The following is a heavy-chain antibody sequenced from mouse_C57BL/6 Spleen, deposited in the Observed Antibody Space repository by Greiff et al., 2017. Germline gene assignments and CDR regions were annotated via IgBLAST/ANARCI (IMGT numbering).Heavy chain of an antibody. Sequence: EVMLVESGGGLVQPGGSMKLSCAASGFTFSDAWMDWVRQSPEKGLEWVAEIRNKANNHATYYAESVKGRLTISRDDSKSSVYLQMNSLRAEDTGIYYCTTGTPYWYFDVWGTGTTVTVSS. D-gene: IGHD4-1*01. CDR2: IRNKANNHAT. J-gene: IGHJ1*03. CDR1: GFTFSDAW. CDR3: TTGTPYWYFDV. V-gene: IGHV6-6*01.